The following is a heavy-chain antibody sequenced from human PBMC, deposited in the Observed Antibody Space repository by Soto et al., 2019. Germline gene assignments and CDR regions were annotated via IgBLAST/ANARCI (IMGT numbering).Heavy chain of an antibody. CDR3: ARDSGYSYGPFDY. V-gene: IGHV3-48*01. D-gene: IGHD5-18*01. Sequence: GGSLRLSCAPSGFTFSSYSMNWVRQAPGKGLEWVSYISSSSSTIYYADSVKGRFTISRDNAKNSLYLQMNSLRAEDTAVYYCARDSGYSYGPFDYWGQGTLVTVSS. CDR1: GFTFSSYS. J-gene: IGHJ4*02. CDR2: ISSSSSTI.